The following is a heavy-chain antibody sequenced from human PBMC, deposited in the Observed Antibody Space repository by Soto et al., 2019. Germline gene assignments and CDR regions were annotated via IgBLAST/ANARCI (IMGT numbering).Heavy chain of an antibody. V-gene: IGHV3-7*01. J-gene: IGHJ6*03. CDR3: ARVGGTVTTFFYYYYMDV. CDR1: GFTFSSYW. CDR2: IKQDGSEK. Sequence: EVQLVESGGGLVQPGGSLRLSCAASGFTFSSYWMSWVRQAPGKGLEWVANIKQDGSEKYYVDSVKGRFTISRDNAKNSLYLQMNSLRAEDTAVYYCARVGGTVTTFFYYYYMDVWGKGTTVTVSS. D-gene: IGHD4-17*01.